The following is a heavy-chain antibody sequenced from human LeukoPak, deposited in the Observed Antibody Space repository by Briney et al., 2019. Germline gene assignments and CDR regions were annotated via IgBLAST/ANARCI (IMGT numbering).Heavy chain of an antibody. J-gene: IGHJ4*02. Sequence: PSETLSLTCAVYGGSFSRYSWSWIRQPPGKGLEWIGEINHSGSTNYNPSLKGRVTISVDTSKNQSSLKLRSVTAADTAVYYCARVVGKYSSSWYYWGQGTLVTVSS. CDR2: INHSGST. CDR3: ARVVGKYSSSWYY. V-gene: IGHV4-34*01. CDR1: GGSFSRYS. D-gene: IGHD6-13*01.